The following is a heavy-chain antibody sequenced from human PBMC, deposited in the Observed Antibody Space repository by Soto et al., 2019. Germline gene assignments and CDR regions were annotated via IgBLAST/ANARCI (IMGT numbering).Heavy chain of an antibody. CDR1: GGSISSCD. V-gene: IGHV4-59*01. CDR2: IYYSGST. J-gene: IGHJ5*02. CDR3: ARDTEAKNWFHX. Sequence: ETLSLTCTVSGGSISSCDWSWIRQPPGKGMEWIGYIYYSGSTNYNPSLKSRVTISVDTSKNQFSLKLSSVTAADTAVYYCARDTEAKNWFHXWGQGTLVTVSX.